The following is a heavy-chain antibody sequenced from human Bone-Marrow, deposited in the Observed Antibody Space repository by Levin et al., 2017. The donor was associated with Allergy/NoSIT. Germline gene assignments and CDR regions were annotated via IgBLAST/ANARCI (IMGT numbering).Heavy chain of an antibody. CDR1: GFGFTTHW. CDR2: IWPDDSDT. CDR3: ARHVAMVRGVLYYNDY. D-gene: IGHD3-10*01. V-gene: IGHV5-51*01. Sequence: GESLKISCKASGFGFTTHWIAWVRQMPGKGLEWMGVIWPDDSDTRYSPSFQGQVSISVDKSTSTAYLQWSRLKASDTAIYYCARHVAMVRGVLYYNDYWGQGTLVTVSS. J-gene: IGHJ4*02.